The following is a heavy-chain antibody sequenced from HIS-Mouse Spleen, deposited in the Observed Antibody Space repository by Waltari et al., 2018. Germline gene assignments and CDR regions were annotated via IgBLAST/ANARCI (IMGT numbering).Heavy chain of an antibody. Sequence: QLQLQESGPGLVKPSATLSLTCTVSGGSSSSSRYYWGWIRQPPGKGLEWIGSIYYSGSTYYNPSLKSRVTISVDTSKNQFSLKLSSVTAADTAVYYCAREIPYSSSWYDWYFDLWGRGTLVTVSS. CDR2: IYYSGST. CDR3: AREIPYSSSWYDWYFDL. D-gene: IGHD6-13*01. J-gene: IGHJ2*01. CDR1: GGSSSSSRYY. V-gene: IGHV4-39*07.